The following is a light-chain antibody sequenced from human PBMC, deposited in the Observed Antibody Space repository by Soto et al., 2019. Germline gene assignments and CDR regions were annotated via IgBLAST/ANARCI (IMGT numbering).Light chain of an antibody. CDR3: QHYGTSPT. J-gene: IGKJ1*01. CDR1: LTVTTPY. CDR2: GPS. V-gene: IGKV3-20*01. Sequence: EVVLTQSPGTLSSSSGDRATLSFRATLTVTTPYLRWTNQKPGQAPGLLIFGPSPRATGIPDRFSGRRPGPNFSLTISRLEPEDFAVYYCQHYGTSPTFGQGTKVDIK.